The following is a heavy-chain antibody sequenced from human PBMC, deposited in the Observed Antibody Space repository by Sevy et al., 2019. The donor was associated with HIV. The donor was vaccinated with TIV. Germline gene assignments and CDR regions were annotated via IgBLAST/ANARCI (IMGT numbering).Heavy chain of an antibody. CDR1: GFTFSNYA. CDR3: AKEWTQLSDWYGELDY. D-gene: IGHD6-19*01. CDR2: IRISGGNT. V-gene: IGHV3-23*01. J-gene: IGHJ4*02. Sequence: GGSLRLSCAASGFTFSNYAMSWVRQAPGKGLEWVSSIRISGGNTYYVDSVKGRFTISRDNSKNTWYLQMNSLRAEDTAVYYCAKEWTQLSDWYGELDYWGQGSLVTVSS.